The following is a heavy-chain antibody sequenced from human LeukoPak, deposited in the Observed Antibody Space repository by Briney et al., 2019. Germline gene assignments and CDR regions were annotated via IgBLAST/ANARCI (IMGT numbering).Heavy chain of an antibody. Sequence: ASVKVSCKASGYTFTGYYMHWVRQAPGQGLEWMGWINPNSGGTNYAQKFQGRVTMTRDTSISTAYMELSRLRSDDTAVYYCARVSVITRYNGSPDYFASWGQGTLLTVSS. CDR2: INPNSGGT. D-gene: IGHD1-26*01. V-gene: IGHV1-2*02. CDR3: ARVSVITRYNGSPDYFAS. CDR1: GYTFTGYY. J-gene: IGHJ4*02.